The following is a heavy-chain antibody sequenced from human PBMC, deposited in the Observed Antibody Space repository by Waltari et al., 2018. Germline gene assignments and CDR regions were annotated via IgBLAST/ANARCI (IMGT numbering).Heavy chain of an antibody. D-gene: IGHD3-22*01. J-gene: IGHJ4*02. V-gene: IGHV3-33*01. Sequence: QVQLVESGGGVVQPGRSLRLSCAASGFTFSSYGMHWVRQAPGKGLECVAVIWYDGSNKYYADSGKGRFTISRDNSKNTLYLQMNSLRAEDTAVYYCARGTYYYDSSGYPPFDYWGQGTLVTVSS. CDR1: GFTFSSYG. CDR3: ARGTYYYDSSGYPPFDY. CDR2: IWYDGSNK.